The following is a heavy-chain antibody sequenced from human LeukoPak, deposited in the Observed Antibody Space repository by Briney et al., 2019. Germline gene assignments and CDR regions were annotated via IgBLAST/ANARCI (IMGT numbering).Heavy chain of an antibody. CDR2: IYPGDSDT. CDR1: GYRFTTYW. D-gene: IGHD3-10*01. Sequence: GESLKISCKRSGYRFTTYWIGWVRQMPGRGLEWMGTIYPGDSDTRYSPSFQGQVTISADKSISTAYLQWSSLKASDTAMYYCARRSVRGVITSPFDYWGQGTLVTVSS. J-gene: IGHJ4*02. CDR3: ARRSVRGVITSPFDY. V-gene: IGHV5-51*01.